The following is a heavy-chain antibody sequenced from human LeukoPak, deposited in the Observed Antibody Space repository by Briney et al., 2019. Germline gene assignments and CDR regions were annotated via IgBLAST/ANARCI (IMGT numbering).Heavy chain of an antibody. D-gene: IGHD2-8*01. CDR1: GGTFSSYA. Sequence: SVKVSCKASGGTFSSYAISWVRQAPGQGLEWMGGIIPIFGTANYAQKFQGRVTITTDESTSTAYMELSSLRSEDTAVYYCARDLYCTNGVRYNWFDPWGQGTLVTVSS. CDR3: ARDLYCTNGVRYNWFDP. V-gene: IGHV1-69*05. CDR2: IIPIFGTA. J-gene: IGHJ5*02.